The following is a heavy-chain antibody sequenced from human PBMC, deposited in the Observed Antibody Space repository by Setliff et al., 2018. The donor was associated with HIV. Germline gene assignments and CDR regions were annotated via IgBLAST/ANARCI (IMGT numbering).Heavy chain of an antibody. CDR3: AGGRVRGALFDY. CDR2: IYYSGST. Sequence: PSETLSLTCTVSSGSITSYYWSWIRQPPGKGLEWIGYIYYSGSTNYSPSLNSRVTMSVDTSKSQFSLRLSSVTAADTAVYYCAGGRVRGALFDYWGQGTLVTVSS. V-gene: IGHV4-59*01. CDR1: SGSITSYY. D-gene: IGHD3-10*01. J-gene: IGHJ4*02.